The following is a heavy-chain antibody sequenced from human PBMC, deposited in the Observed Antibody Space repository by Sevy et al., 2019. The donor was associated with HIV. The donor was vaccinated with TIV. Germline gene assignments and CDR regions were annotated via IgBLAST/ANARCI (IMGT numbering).Heavy chain of an antibody. CDR1: GGTFSSYA. J-gene: IGHJ6*03. V-gene: IGHV1-69*06. CDR2: IIPIFGTA. CDR3: ARSPMGYYYYYYMDV. Sequence: ASVKVSCKASGGTFSSYAISWVRQAPGQGLEWMGGIIPIFGTANYAQKFQGRVTITADKSTSTAYMELSSLRSEDTAVYYCARSPMGYYYYYYMDVWSKGTTVTVSS.